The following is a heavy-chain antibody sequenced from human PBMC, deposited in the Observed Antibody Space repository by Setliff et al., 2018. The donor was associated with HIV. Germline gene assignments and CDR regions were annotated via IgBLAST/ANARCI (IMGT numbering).Heavy chain of an antibody. CDR3: ASSGYNYGGYYMDV. Sequence: GGSLRLSCAASGFTFSSYAITWVRQAPGKGLEWVSAISGSGDSTFYADSVQGRFTISRDNAKNSLYLQMNSLRAEDTAVYYCASSGYNYGGYYMDVWGKGTTVTVSS. D-gene: IGHD5-18*01. CDR1: GFTFSSYA. V-gene: IGHV3-23*01. J-gene: IGHJ6*03. CDR2: ISGSGDST.